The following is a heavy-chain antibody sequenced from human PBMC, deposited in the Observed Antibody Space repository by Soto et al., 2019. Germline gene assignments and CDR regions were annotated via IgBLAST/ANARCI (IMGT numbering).Heavy chain of an antibody. CDR3: VKYTVTEDLGES. J-gene: IGHJ5*02. CDR2: VSRAGTYT. D-gene: IGHD3-16*01. CDR1: GFTFSSYA. V-gene: IGHV3-23*01. Sequence: EVQLLESGGDVVRPGGSLRLSCAASGFTFSSYAMGWVRQAPGKGLEWVAGVSRAGTYTVYADSVRGRFSISRDNSRATVDLYMNALRGDDTAVYFCVKYTVTEDLGESWGQGTLVSVSS.